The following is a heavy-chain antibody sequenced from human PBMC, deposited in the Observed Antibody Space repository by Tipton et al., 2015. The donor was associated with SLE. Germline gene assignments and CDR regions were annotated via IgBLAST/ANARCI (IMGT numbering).Heavy chain of an antibody. CDR1: GGSLSRSY. CDR3: ARDPRTPVFGAFDI. D-gene: IGHD2-15*01. CDR2: FYYTGST. Sequence: TLSLTCTVSGGSLSRSYWSWVRQPPGQGLGWSGYFYYTGSTNYNPSLKSRVTISVDTSKNQLSLKLSSVTAADTAVYYCARDPRTPVFGAFDIWGQGAMVTVSS. V-gene: IGHV4-59*01. J-gene: IGHJ3*02.